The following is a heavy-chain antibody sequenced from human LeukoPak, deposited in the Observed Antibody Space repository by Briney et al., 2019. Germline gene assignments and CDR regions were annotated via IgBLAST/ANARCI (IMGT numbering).Heavy chain of an antibody. CDR1: GYTFTSYG. V-gene: IGHV1-18*01. D-gene: IGHD1-26*01. CDR3: ARGGRWELPRPFAFDI. J-gene: IGHJ3*02. Sequence: ASVKVSCKASGYTFTSYGISWLRQAPGQGLEWMGWISTYNGHTNYAQKLQGRVTMTTDTSTSTAYMELRNLRSDDTAVYYCARGGRWELPRPFAFDIWGQGTMVTVSS. CDR2: ISTYNGHT.